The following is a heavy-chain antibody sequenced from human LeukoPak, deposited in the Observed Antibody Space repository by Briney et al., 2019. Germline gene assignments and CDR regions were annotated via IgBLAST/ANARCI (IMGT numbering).Heavy chain of an antibody. CDR3: ARMYYYGSGSYWYYFDY. CDR1: GGSVSSGSYY. J-gene: IGHJ4*02. CDR2: IYYSGST. V-gene: IGHV4-61*01. Sequence: PSETLFLTCTVSGGSVSSGSYYWSWIRQPPGKGLEWIGYIYYSGSTNYNPSLKSRVTISVDTSKNQFSLKLSSVTAADTAVYYCARMYYYGSGSYWYYFDYWGQGTLVTVSS. D-gene: IGHD3-10*01.